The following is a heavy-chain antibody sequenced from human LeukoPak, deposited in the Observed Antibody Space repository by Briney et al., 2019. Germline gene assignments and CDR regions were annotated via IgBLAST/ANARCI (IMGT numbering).Heavy chain of an antibody. J-gene: IGHJ4*02. D-gene: IGHD6-13*01. Sequence: GASVKVSCKASGGTFSSYAISWVRQAPGQGLEWMGGIIPIFGTANYAQKFQGRVTITTDESTSTAYMELSSLRSEDTAVYYCARGAAAGTPGVGVDYWGQGTLVTVSS. CDR1: GGTFSSYA. V-gene: IGHV1-69*05. CDR3: ARGAAAGTPGVGVDY. CDR2: IIPIFGTA.